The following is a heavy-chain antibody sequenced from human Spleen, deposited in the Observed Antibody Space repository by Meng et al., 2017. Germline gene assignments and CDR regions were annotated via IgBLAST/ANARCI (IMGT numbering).Heavy chain of an antibody. CDR3: AKDNWNDVQDC. V-gene: IGHV3-53*01. CDR1: GFIVSSDY. Sequence: GGSLRLSCAASGFIVSSDYMHWLRQAPGKGLEWVSVLYSGGGTYYADSVKGRFTISRDNSKNTLYLQMNSLRAEDTAVYYCAKDNWNDVQDCWGQGTLVTVSS. J-gene: IGHJ4*02. D-gene: IGHD1-1*01. CDR2: LYSGGGT.